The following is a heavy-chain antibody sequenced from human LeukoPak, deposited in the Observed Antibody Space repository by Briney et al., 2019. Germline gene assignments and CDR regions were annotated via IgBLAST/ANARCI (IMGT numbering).Heavy chain of an antibody. D-gene: IGHD3-22*01. V-gene: IGHV3-23*01. J-gene: IGHJ4*02. Sequence: GSLRLSCAASGFIFSSYAMSWVRQAPGKGLEWISDISGSGTNTYYADSVKGRFTISRDYSSNTLYLQMNSLRAEDTAVYFCVYYDSSGYYYGRLRYWGQGTPVTVSS. CDR1: GFIFSSYA. CDR2: ISGSGTNT. CDR3: VYYDSSGYYYGRLRY.